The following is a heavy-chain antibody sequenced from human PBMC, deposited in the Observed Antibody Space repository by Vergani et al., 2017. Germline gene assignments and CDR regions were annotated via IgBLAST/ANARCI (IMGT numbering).Heavy chain of an antibody. CDR3: ARRGYSDGHDY. Sequence: QVQLQESGPGLVKPSETLSLTCTVSGGSISSYYWSWIRQPPGKGLEWIGYIYYSGSTNYNPSLKSRVTISVDTSKNQFSPKLNSVTAADTAVYYCARRGYSDGHDYWGQGTLVTVSS. CDR1: GGSISSYY. V-gene: IGHV4-59*08. CDR2: IYYSGST. J-gene: IGHJ4*02. D-gene: IGHD5-18*01.